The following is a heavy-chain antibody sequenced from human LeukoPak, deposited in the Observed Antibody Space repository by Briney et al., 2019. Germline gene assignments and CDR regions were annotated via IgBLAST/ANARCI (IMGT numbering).Heavy chain of an antibody. CDR1: GISIGDYA. CDR2: ITYDGYYK. V-gene: IGHV3-30*04. J-gene: IGHJ6*02. CDR3: AKDLKSMVRGACMDA. Sequence: GGSLRLSCTASGISIGDYAMSWFRQAPGKGLEWVAVITYDGYYKYYADSVKGRFTISSDNSKNTLFLQMNSLRAEDTAVYYCAKDLKSMVRGACMDAWGQGTTVTVSS. D-gene: IGHD3-10*01.